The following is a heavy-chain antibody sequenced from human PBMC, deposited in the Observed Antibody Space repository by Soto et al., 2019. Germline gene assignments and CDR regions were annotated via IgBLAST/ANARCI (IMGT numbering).Heavy chain of an antibody. CDR1: GFTFSSYA. CDR3: GVGDSSGYYITGYDY. Sequence: TGRSLRLSCAASGFTFSSYAMSWVRKTTGKGLEWVSAISGSGGSTYYADSVKGRFTISRDNSKNTLYLQMNSLRAEDTAVYYCGVGDSSGYYITGYDYWGQGTLVTGSS. J-gene: IGHJ4*02. D-gene: IGHD3-22*01. V-gene: IGHV3-23*01. CDR2: ISGSGGST.